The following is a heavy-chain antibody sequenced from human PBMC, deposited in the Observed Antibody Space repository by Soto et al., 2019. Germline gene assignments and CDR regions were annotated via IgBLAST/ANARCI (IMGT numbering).Heavy chain of an antibody. CDR3: ARPVTTFSAYYYYDGMDV. Sequence: ASVKVSCKASGYPFTSYGISWVRQAPGQGLEWMGWISAYNGNTNYAQRLQGRVTMTTDTSTSTAYMELRSLRSDDTAVYYCARPVTTFSAYYYYDGMDVWGQGTTVTVSS. CDR2: ISAYNGNT. J-gene: IGHJ6*02. D-gene: IGHD4-17*01. CDR1: GYPFTSYG. V-gene: IGHV1-18*01.